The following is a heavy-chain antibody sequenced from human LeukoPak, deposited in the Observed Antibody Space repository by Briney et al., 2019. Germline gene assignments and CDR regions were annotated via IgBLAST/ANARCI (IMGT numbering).Heavy chain of an antibody. V-gene: IGHV1-18*01. Sequence: GASVKGSCKASGYTFTSYGISWVRQATGQGLEWMGWISAYNGNTNYAQKLQGRVTMTTDTSTSTAYTELRSLRSDDTAVHYCAREGPYYYDSIGYYRFDYSGQGTLVTVSS. CDR2: ISAYNGNT. D-gene: IGHD3-22*01. J-gene: IGHJ4*02. CDR3: AREGPYYYDSIGYYRFDY. CDR1: GYTFTSYG.